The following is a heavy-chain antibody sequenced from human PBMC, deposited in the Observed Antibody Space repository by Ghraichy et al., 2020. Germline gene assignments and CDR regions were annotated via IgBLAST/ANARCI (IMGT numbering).Heavy chain of an antibody. CDR2: ISSNGGST. Sequence: GGSLRLTCAASGFTFSSYAMHWVRQAPGKGLEYVSAISSNGGSTYYANSVKGRFTISRDNSKNTLYLQMGSLRAEDMAVYYCARGGYSSSWYLPGDSYYYYGMDVWGQGTTVTVSS. CDR3: ARGGYSSSWYLPGDSYYYYGMDV. V-gene: IGHV3-64*01. J-gene: IGHJ6*02. D-gene: IGHD6-13*01. CDR1: GFTFSSYA.